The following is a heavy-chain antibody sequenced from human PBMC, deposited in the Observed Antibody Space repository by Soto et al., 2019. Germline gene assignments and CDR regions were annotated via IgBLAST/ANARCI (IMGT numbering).Heavy chain of an antibody. CDR1: GFTVSSNY. J-gene: IGHJ5*02. D-gene: IGHD3-22*01. V-gene: IGHV3-66*01. Sequence: EVQLVESGGGLVQPGGSLRLSCAASGFTVSSNYMSWVRQAPGKGLEWVSVIYSGGTTYYADSVRGRFTISRDNSRNRLDLQMNSLRAEETAVNYCARDGDSSDYRGWFDPWGQGTLVTVSS. CDR3: ARDGDSSDYRGWFDP. CDR2: IYSGGTT.